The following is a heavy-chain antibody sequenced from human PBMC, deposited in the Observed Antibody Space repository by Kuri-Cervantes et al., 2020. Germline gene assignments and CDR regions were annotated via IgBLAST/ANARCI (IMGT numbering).Heavy chain of an antibody. CDR1: GGSISSYY. D-gene: IGHD3-10*01. Sequence: SETLSLTCTVSGGSISSYYWSWIRQPPGKGLEWIGYIYYSGSTNYNPSLKSRVTMSVDTSKNQFSLKLSSVTAADTAVYYCARDGGIWFGVGSFGFDPWGQGTLVTVSS. CDR2: IYYSGST. CDR3: ARDGGIWFGVGSFGFDP. J-gene: IGHJ5*02. V-gene: IGHV4-59*12.